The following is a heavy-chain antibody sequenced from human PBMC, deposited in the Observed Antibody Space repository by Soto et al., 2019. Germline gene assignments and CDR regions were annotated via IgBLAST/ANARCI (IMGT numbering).Heavy chain of an antibody. CDR1: GGSISSGGYY. J-gene: IGHJ2*01. D-gene: IGHD3-3*01. CDR3: ARYITIFGVVTDHWYFDL. Sequence: QVQLQESGPGLVKPSQTLSLTCTVSGGSISSGGYYWSWIRQHPGKGLEWIGYIYYSGSTYYNPSLKSRVTISVDPSKNQFSLKLSSVTAADTAVYYCARYITIFGVVTDHWYFDLWGRGTLVTVSS. V-gene: IGHV4-31*03. CDR2: IYYSGST.